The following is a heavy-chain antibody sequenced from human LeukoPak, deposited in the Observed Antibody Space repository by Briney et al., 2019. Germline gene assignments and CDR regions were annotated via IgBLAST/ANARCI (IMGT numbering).Heavy chain of an antibody. CDR1: GGSISSGGYY. V-gene: IGHV4-31*03. D-gene: IGHD6-6*01. Sequence: SQTLSLTCTVSGGSISSGGYYWSWIRQHPGKGLEWIGYIYYSGSTYYNPSLKSRVTISVDTSKNQFSLKLSSVTAADTAVYYCARVVAARLPHIDYWGQGTLVTVSS. J-gene: IGHJ4*02. CDR3: ARVVAARLPHIDY. CDR2: IYYSGST.